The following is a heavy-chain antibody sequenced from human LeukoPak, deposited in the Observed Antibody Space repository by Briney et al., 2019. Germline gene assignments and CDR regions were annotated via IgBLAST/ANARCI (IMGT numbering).Heavy chain of an antibody. Sequence: SETLSLTCAVYGGSFSGYYWIWIRQPPGKGLEWIGEITHSGGANYNPSLESRVSISLDTSKNQFSPNLSSVTAADTAVYYCAGDPYYGDYAFFDSWGQGTLVTVSS. CDR2: ITHSGGA. V-gene: IGHV4-34*01. J-gene: IGHJ4*02. CDR1: GGSFSGYY. D-gene: IGHD4-17*01. CDR3: AGDPYYGDYAFFDS.